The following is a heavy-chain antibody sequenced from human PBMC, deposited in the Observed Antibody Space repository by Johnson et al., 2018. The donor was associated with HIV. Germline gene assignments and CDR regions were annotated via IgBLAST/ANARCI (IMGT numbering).Heavy chain of an antibody. J-gene: IGHJ3*02. CDR1: GFTFSGSA. V-gene: IGHV3-73*02. D-gene: IGHD6-25*01. Sequence: VQLVESGGGLVQPGGSLKLSCAASGFTFSGSAMHWVRQASGKGLEWVGRIRSKANSYADSVKGRFTISRDNSKNTLLLQMNSRRAEDTAVYYCAKGGWWEGLEVKVAAAFDIWGQGTMVTVSS. CDR2: IRSKANSY. CDR3: AKGGWWEGLEVKVAAAFDI.